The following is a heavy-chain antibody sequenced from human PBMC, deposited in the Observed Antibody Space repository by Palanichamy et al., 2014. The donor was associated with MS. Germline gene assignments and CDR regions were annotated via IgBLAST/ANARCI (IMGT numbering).Heavy chain of an antibody. Sequence: VQLQESGPGLVKPSETLSLTCTVSGGSISNYYWSWIRQPPREGTGVDWLYSLQWEHQLQPSLRSRVTISVDTSKNRFSLRLSSVTAADTAKYYCARDRGRANWFDPWGQGTLVTVSS. CDR3: ARDRGRANWFDP. V-gene: IGHV4-59*01. CDR2: SLQWEH. J-gene: IGHJ5*02. CDR1: GGSISNYY.